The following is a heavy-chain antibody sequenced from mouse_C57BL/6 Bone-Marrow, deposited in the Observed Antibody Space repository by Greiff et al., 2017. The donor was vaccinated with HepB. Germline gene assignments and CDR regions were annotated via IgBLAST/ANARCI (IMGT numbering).Heavy chain of an antibody. D-gene: IGHD1-1*01. CDR1: GYTFTSYW. Sequence: VQLQQPGAELVKPGASVKLSCKASGYTFTSYWMQWVKQRPGQGLEWIGEIDPSDSYTNYNQKFKGKATLTVDTSSSTAYMQLRSLTSEDSAVYYCARAVDYYGSSDAWVAYWGPGTLVTVSA. CDR3: ARAVDYYGSSDAWVAY. J-gene: IGHJ3*01. V-gene: IGHV1-50*01. CDR2: IDPSDSYT.